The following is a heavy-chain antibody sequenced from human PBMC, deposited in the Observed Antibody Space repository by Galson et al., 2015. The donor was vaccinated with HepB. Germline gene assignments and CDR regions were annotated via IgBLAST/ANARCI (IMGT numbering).Heavy chain of an antibody. CDR2: TYYRSKWYN. CDR1: GDSVSSNSAA. Sequence: CAISGDSVSSNSAAWNWIRQSPSRGPEWLGRTYYRSKWYNDYAVSVKSRITINPDTSKNQFSLQLNSVTPEDTAVYYCARDHIDSSGYYWGFDIWGQGTMVTVSS. CDR3: ARDHIDSSGYYWGFDI. D-gene: IGHD3-22*01. J-gene: IGHJ3*02. V-gene: IGHV6-1*01.